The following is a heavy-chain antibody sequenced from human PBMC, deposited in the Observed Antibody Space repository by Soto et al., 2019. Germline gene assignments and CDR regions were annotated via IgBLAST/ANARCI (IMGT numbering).Heavy chain of an antibody. D-gene: IGHD3-3*01. Sequence: ASVKVSCKASGYTFTSYGISWVRQAPGQGLEWMGWISAYNGNTNYAQKLQGRVTMTTDTSTRTAYMELRSLRSDDTAVYYCARDWYYDFWSGYYPDNWFDPWGQGTLVTVSS. CDR1: GYTFTSYG. J-gene: IGHJ5*02. V-gene: IGHV1-18*04. CDR3: ARDWYYDFWSGYYPDNWFDP. CDR2: ISAYNGNT.